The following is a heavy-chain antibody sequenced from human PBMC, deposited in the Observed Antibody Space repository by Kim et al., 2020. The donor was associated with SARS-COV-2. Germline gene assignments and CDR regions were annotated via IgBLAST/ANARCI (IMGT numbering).Heavy chain of an antibody. V-gene: IGHV4-31*03. CDR3: ARYYYGSGLTFDP. CDR2: IYYSGST. J-gene: IGHJ5*02. D-gene: IGHD3-10*01. CDR1: GGSISSGGYY. Sequence: SETLSLTCTVSGGSISSGGYYWSWIRQHPGKGLEWIGYIYYSGSTYYNPSLKSRVTISVDTSKNQFSLKLSSVTAADTAVYYCARYYYGSGLTFDPWGQGTLVTVSS.